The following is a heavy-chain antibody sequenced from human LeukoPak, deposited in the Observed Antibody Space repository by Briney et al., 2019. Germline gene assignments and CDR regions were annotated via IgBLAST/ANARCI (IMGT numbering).Heavy chain of an antibody. D-gene: IGHD6-19*01. Sequence: PGGSLRLSCAASGFTFSRNWMTWVRQAPGKGLEWLANIHQDGSEKYYADSVKGRFTISRDNAKNSLYLQMNSLRVEDTAVYYCARPTGWYPLDQWGQGTLVTVSS. J-gene: IGHJ4*02. CDR2: IHQDGSEK. CDR3: ARPTGWYPLDQ. V-gene: IGHV3-7*05. CDR1: GFTFSRNW.